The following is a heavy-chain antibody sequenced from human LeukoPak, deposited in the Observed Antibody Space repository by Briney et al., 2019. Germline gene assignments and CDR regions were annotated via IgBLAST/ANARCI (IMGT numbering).Heavy chain of an antibody. J-gene: IGHJ6*03. V-gene: IGHV3-48*04. D-gene: IGHD3-10*01. CDR3: ARGVGLWFGESPMDV. CDR1: GFTFSSYS. CDR2: ISSSSSTI. Sequence: GGSLRLSCAASGFTFSSYSMNWVRQAPGKGLEWVSYISSSSSTIYYADSVKGRFTISRDNAKNSLYLQMNSLRAEDTAVYYCARGVGLWFGESPMDVWGKGTTVTVSS.